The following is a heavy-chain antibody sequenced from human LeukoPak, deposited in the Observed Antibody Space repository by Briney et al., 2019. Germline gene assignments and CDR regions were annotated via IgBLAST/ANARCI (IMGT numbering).Heavy chain of an antibody. CDR2: ISSSSSYI. V-gene: IGHV3-21*01. CDR1: GFTFSSYS. J-gene: IGHJ3*02. Sequence: GGSLRLSCAASGFTFSSYSMNWVRQAPGKGLEWVSSISSSSSYIYYADSVKGRFTISRDNAKNSLYLQMNSLRAEDTAVYYCARDDYLSDAFDIWGQGTMVTVSS. CDR3: ARDDYLSDAFDI. D-gene: IGHD4-11*01.